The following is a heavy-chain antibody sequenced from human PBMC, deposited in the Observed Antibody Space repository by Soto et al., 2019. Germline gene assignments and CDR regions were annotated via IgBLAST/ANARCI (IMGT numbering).Heavy chain of an antibody. CDR3: AREKGFWSGYSHYYYYGIDV. CDR2: IIPIFGTA. V-gene: IGHV1-69*01. D-gene: IGHD3-3*01. CDR1: GGTFSSYA. Sequence: QVQLVQSGAEVKKPGSSVKVSCKASGGTFSSYAISWVRQAPGQGLEWMGGIIPIFGTANYAQKFQGRVTITADESTSTAYMELSSLRSEDTAVYYCAREKGFWSGYSHYYYYGIDVWGQGTTVTVSS. J-gene: IGHJ6*02.